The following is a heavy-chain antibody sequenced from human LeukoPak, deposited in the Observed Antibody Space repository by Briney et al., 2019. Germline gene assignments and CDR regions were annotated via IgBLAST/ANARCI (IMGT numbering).Heavy chain of an antibody. Sequence: ASVKVSCKASGYTFTSYGISWVRQAPGQGLEWMGWISAYNGNTNYAQKLQGRVTMTTDTSTSTAYMELRSLRSDDTAVYYCARDGGPSYYYDSSGPLPGWFDPWGQGTLVTVSS. V-gene: IGHV1-18*01. CDR1: GYTFTSYG. CDR3: ARDGGPSYYYDSSGPLPGWFDP. D-gene: IGHD3-22*01. CDR2: ISAYNGNT. J-gene: IGHJ5*02.